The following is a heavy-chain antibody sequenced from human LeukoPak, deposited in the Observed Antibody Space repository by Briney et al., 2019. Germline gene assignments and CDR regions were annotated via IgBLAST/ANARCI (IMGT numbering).Heavy chain of an antibody. J-gene: IGHJ3*02. V-gene: IGHV4-59*01. Sequence: PSETLSLTCTVSGGSISSYYWSWIRQPPGKGLEWIGYIYYSGSTNYNPSLKSRVTISVDTSKNQFSLKLSSVTAAGTAVYYCARDSYHDYYYDSSGYPMHAFDIWGQGTMVTVSS. CDR1: GGSISSYY. CDR3: ARDSYHDYYYDSSGYPMHAFDI. D-gene: IGHD3-22*01. CDR2: IYYSGST.